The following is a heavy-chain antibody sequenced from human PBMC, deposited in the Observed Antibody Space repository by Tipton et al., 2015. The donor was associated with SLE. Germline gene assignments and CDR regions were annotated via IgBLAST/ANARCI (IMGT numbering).Heavy chain of an antibody. V-gene: IGHV4-59*12. D-gene: IGHD1-1*01. J-gene: IGHJ5*02. Sequence: TLSLTCTVSGGSIGHYFWSWIRQSPGKGLEWFGHIYSNGSTNYNPSLKSRVTMSVDTSKNQFSLKLSSVTAADTAVYYCARDRGLESWFDPWGQGTLVTVSS. CDR3: ARDRGLESWFDP. CDR1: GGSIGHYF. CDR2: IYSNGST.